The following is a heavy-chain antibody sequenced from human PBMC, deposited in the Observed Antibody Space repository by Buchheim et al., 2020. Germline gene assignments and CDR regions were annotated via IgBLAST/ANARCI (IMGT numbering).Heavy chain of an antibody. D-gene: IGHD6-13*01. CDR1: GFTFTSYA. CDR3: AASLSGTRGRLPY. Sequence: EVQLLESGGGLVQPGGSLGLSCTASGFTFTSYAMHWVRQAPGKGLEWVSGISGSGDVPYYADSVKGRFTISSDNSKNTVYLQMNSLRAEDTAEYYCAASLSGTRGRLPYWGHGTL. J-gene: IGHJ1*01. V-gene: IGHV3-23*01. CDR2: ISGSGDVP.